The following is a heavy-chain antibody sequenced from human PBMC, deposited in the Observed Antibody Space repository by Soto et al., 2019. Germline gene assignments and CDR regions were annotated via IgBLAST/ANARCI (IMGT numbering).Heavy chain of an antibody. J-gene: IGHJ3*02. CDR2: IVSDGSAK. V-gene: IGHV3-33*01. D-gene: IGHD3-3*02. Sequence: QVPLVESGGGVVQPGTSLRLSCAASGFPFSTYGFHWVRQPPGKGLEWVAVIVSDGSAKYHADSVEGRFTISRDNSKDTLYLQMNSLRAEDTAVYYCARDDAFGNEDGFDIWGQGTMVTVSS. CDR3: ARDDAFGNEDGFDI. CDR1: GFPFSTYG.